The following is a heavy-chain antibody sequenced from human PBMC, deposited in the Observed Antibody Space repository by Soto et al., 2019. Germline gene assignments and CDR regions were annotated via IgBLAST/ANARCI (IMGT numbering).Heavy chain of an antibody. Sequence: QVQLVQSGAEVKKPGSSGEVSCKASGGTFSSYAISWVRQAPGQGLEWMGGTIPLFGTANYGEKFQGRVTINADESTGTAYMELSSLRSEDTAVYYCASGGTYCGGDCFISPGYYYDGMDVWGPGTTVTVSS. CDR3: ASGGTYCGGDCFISPGYYYDGMDV. J-gene: IGHJ6*02. D-gene: IGHD2-21*02. CDR2: TIPLFGTA. V-gene: IGHV1-69*01. CDR1: GGTFSSYA.